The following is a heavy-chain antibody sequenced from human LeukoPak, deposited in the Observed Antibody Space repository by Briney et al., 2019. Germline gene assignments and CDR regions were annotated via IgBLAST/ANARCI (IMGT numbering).Heavy chain of an antibody. V-gene: IGHV3-30*18. J-gene: IGHJ3*02. CDR2: ISYDGSNK. Sequence: GGSLRLSCAASGFTFSSYGMHWVRQAPGKGLEWVAVISYDGSNKYYADSVKGRFTISRDNSKNTLYLQMNSLRAEDTAVYYCAKDQSPSSGWADDAFDIWGQGTMVTVSS. CDR3: AKDQSPSSGWADDAFDI. D-gene: IGHD6-19*01. CDR1: GFTFSSYG.